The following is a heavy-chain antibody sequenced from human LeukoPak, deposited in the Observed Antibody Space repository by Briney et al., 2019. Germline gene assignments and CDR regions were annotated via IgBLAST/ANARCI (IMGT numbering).Heavy chain of an antibody. Sequence: GGSLRLSCAASGFTFSSYEMNWVRQAPGKGLEWVSYISSSGSTIYYADSVKVRFTISRDNAKNSLYLQMNSLRAEDTAVYYCARRLGYCSSTSCYAYYYFDYWGQGTLVTVSS. CDR1: GFTFSSYE. D-gene: IGHD2-2*01. J-gene: IGHJ4*02. V-gene: IGHV3-48*03. CDR3: ARRLGYCSSTSCYAYYYFDY. CDR2: ISSSGSTI.